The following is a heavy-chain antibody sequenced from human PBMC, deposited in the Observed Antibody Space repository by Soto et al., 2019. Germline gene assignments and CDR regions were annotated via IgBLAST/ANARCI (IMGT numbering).Heavy chain of an antibody. CDR1: EDSVSSNSAA. CDR3: ARDLAEYSPTPLASKNYYYDGMDD. D-gene: IGHD6-6*01. Sequence: QVQLQQSSPGLVRPSQTLSLTCAISEDSVSSNSAAWNWIRQSPSRGLEWLGRTYYRSKWYNDYAVSVRSRITINPDTSKNQFSLQLNSVTPDDTAVYYCARDLAEYSPTPLASKNYYYDGMDDWGQGTTVTV. CDR2: TYYRSKWYN. V-gene: IGHV6-1*01. J-gene: IGHJ6*02.